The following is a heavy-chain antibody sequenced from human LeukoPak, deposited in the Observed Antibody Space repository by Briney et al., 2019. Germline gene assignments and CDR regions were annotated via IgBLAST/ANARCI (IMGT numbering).Heavy chain of an antibody. Sequence: GGSLRLSCAASGFTFSSYAMSWVRQAPGKGLEWVSAISGSGGSTYYADSVKGRFTISRDNSKNTLYLQVNSLRAEDTAVYYCAKGDIVVVPAAPTLYWGQGTLVTVSS. J-gene: IGHJ4*02. CDR3: AKGDIVVVPAAPTLY. CDR1: GFTFSSYA. V-gene: IGHV3-23*01. CDR2: ISGSGGST. D-gene: IGHD2-2*01.